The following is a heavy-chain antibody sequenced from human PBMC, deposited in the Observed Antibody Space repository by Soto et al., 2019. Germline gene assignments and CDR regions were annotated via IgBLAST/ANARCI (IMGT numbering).Heavy chain of an antibody. D-gene: IGHD3-10*01. V-gene: IGHV1-24*01. CDR2: FDPEDGET. Sequence: ASVKVSCKVSGYTLTELSMHWVRQAPGKGLEWMGGFDPEDGETIYAQKFQGRVTMTEDTSTDTAYMELSSLRSEDTAVYYCATYPITMVRGVIYKTMDVWGKGTTVTSPQ. J-gene: IGHJ6*04. CDR3: ATYPITMVRGVIYKTMDV. CDR1: GYTLTELS.